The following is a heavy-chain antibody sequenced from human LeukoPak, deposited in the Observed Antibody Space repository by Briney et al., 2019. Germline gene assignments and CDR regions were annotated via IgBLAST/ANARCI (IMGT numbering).Heavy chain of an antibody. CDR1: GGSISSSSYY. CDR3: ARALDYGGNSRAARFDP. J-gene: IGHJ5*02. V-gene: IGHV4-39*01. Sequence: SETLSLTCTVSGGSISSSSYYWGWIRQPPGKGLEWIGSIYYSGSTYYNPSLKSRVTISVDTSKNQFSLKLSSVTAADTAVYYCARALDYGGNSRAARFDPWGQGTLVTVSS. CDR2: IYYSGST. D-gene: IGHD4-23*01.